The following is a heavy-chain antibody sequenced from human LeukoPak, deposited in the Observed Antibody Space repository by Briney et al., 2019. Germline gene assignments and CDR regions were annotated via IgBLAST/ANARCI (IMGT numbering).Heavy chain of an antibody. J-gene: IGHJ4*02. CDR1: GGSISSSSYY. Sequence: SETLSLTCTVSGGSISSSSYYWGWIRQPPGKGLEWIGSIYYSGSTYYNPSLKSRVTISVDTSKNQFSLKLSSVTAADTAVYYCARGPSPAAVDYWGQGTLVTVSS. D-gene: IGHD6-13*01. CDR2: IYYSGST. V-gene: IGHV4-39*07. CDR3: ARGPSPAAVDY.